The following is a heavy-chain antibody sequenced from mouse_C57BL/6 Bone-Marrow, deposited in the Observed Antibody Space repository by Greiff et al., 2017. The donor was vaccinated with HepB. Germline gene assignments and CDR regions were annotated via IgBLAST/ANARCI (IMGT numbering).Heavy chain of an antibody. Sequence: EVKLMESGAELARPGASVKLSCKASGYTFTDYNMDWVKQSHGKSLEWIGDINPNNGGTIYNQKFKGKATLTVDKSSSTAYMELRSLTSEDTAVYYCARSGNYYYYGSSDVWGTGTTVTVSS. CDR1: GYTFTDYN. CDR3: ARSGNYYYYGSSDV. D-gene: IGHD1-1*01. J-gene: IGHJ1*03. CDR2: INPNNGGT. V-gene: IGHV1-18*01.